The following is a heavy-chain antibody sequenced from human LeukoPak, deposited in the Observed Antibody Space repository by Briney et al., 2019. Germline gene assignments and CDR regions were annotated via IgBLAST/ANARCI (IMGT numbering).Heavy chain of an antibody. Sequence: ASVTVSCKASGYTFTSYYMHWVRQAPGQGLEWMGIINPSGGSTSYAQKFQGRVTMTRDMSTSTVYMELSSLRSEDTAVYYCARVQPGIAVILDYWGQGTLVTVSS. CDR1: GYTFTSYY. CDR3: ARVQPGIAVILDY. V-gene: IGHV1-46*01. J-gene: IGHJ4*02. D-gene: IGHD6-19*01. CDR2: INPSGGST.